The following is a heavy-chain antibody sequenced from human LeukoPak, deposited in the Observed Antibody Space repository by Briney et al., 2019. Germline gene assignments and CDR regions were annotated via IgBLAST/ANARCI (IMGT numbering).Heavy chain of an antibody. CDR1: GYTFTGYY. J-gene: IGHJ3*02. CDR2: INPNSGGT. D-gene: IGHD3-22*01. CDR3: ARDMSYYDSSGYYYVLAAFDI. Sequence: ASVKVSCKASGYTFTGYYMHWVRQAPGQGLEWMGWINPNSGGTNYAQKLQGRVTMTRDTSISTAYMELSRPRSDDTAVYYCARDMSYYDSSGYYYVLAAFDIWGQGTMVTVSS. V-gene: IGHV1-2*02.